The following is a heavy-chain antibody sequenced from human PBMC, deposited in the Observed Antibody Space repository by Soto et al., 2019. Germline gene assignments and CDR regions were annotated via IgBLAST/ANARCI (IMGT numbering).Heavy chain of an antibody. D-gene: IGHD5-12*01. V-gene: IGHV1-69*13. CDR1: GGTFSSYA. J-gene: IGHJ6*02. CDR2: IIPIFGTA. CDR3: ARLGYSSYDYYHYYGMDV. Sequence: SVKVSCKASGGTFSSYAISCVLQSPLQWLEWMGGIIPIFGTANYAQKFQGRVTITADESTSTAYMELSSLRSEDTAVYYCARLGYSSYDYYHYYGMDVWGQGTTVTVSS.